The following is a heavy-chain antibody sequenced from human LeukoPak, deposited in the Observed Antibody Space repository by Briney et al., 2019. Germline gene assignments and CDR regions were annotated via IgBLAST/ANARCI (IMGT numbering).Heavy chain of an antibody. V-gene: IGHV3-23*01. Sequence: GGSLRLSCAASGFTFSSYAIHWVRQAPGKGLEWVSAISGSGGSTYYADSVKGRFTISRDNSKNTLYLQMNSLRAEDTAVYYCAKDLELVTDYWGQGTLVTVSS. CDR2: ISGSGGST. CDR3: AKDLELVTDY. D-gene: IGHD6-13*01. J-gene: IGHJ4*02. CDR1: GFTFSSYA.